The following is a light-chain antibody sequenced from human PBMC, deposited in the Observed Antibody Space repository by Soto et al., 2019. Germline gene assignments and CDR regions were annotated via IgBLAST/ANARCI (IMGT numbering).Light chain of an antibody. J-gene: IGLJ3*02. Sequence: QSVLTQPPSVSGAPGQRVTISCTGSSSNIGANYHVHWYQQLPGTAPKLLIYGNSNRPSGVPDRFSGSKSGTSASLAITDLQAEDEADYYCQSYDSSLSGSNWVFGGGTKLTVL. CDR3: QSYDSSLSGSNWV. CDR2: GNS. CDR1: SSNIGANYH. V-gene: IGLV1-40*01.